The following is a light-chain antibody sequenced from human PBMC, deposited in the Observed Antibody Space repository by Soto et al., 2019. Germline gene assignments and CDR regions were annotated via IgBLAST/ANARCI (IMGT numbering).Light chain of an antibody. J-gene: IGLJ3*02. CDR3: QAYDYSLTASV. V-gene: IGLV1-40*01. Sequence: QSALTQPPSVSGAPGQRVTISCTGSSSNIGAGYDVHWYQQVPGTAPKLLIYGNRNRPSWVPERFSGSKSGTSASLAITGLQAEDEADYYCQAYDYSLTASVFGGGTKLTVL. CDR1: SSNIGAGYD. CDR2: GNR.